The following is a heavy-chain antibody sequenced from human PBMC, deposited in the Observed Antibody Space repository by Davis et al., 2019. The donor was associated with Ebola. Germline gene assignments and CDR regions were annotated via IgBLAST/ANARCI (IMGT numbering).Heavy chain of an antibody. Sequence: LSLTCAASGFTLSSYWMHWVRQAPGKGLVWVARMNEAGTTTSYAGSVKGRFTIFRDNARNTLYLQMNNLGADDTAIYYCAKDFGGHSDFWGQGTLVTVSS. CDR1: GFTLSSYW. J-gene: IGHJ4*02. CDR3: AKDFGGHSDF. CDR2: MNEAGTTT. D-gene: IGHD3-10*01. V-gene: IGHV3-74*01.